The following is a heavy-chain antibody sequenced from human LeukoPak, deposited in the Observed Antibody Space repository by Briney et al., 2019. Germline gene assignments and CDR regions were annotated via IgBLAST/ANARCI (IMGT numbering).Heavy chain of an antibody. Sequence: ASVKVSCKASGYTFTGYYMRWVRQAPGQGLEWMGWINPNSGGTNYAQKFQGRVTMTRDTSISTAYMELSRLRSDDTAVYYCARSPGATYSSRFDYWGQGTLVTVSS. CDR2: INPNSGGT. CDR3: ARSPGATYSSRFDY. CDR1: GYTFTGYY. V-gene: IGHV1-2*02. J-gene: IGHJ4*02. D-gene: IGHD6-13*01.